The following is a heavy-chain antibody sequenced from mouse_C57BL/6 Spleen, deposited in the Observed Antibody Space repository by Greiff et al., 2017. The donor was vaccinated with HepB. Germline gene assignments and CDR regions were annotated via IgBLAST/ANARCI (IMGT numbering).Heavy chain of an antibody. V-gene: IGHV1-82*01. CDR2: IYPGDGDT. CDR1: GYAFSSSW. Sequence: QVQLQQSGPELVKPGASVKISCKASGYAFSSSWMNWVKQRPGKGLEWIGRIYPGDGDTNYNGKFKGKATLTADKSSSTAYMQLSSLTSEDSAVYCCASHTTVGDFDVWGTGTTVTVSS. J-gene: IGHJ1*03. CDR3: ASHTTVGDFDV. D-gene: IGHD1-1*01.